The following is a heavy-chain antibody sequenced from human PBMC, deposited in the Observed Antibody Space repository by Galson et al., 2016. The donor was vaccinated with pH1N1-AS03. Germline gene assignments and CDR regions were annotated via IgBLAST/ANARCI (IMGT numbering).Heavy chain of an antibody. J-gene: IGHJ4*02. CDR2: VYDRVNT. CDR3: SRLVGQDFAY. CDR1: GGSISSHY. Sequence: ETLSLTCTVSGGSISSHYWSWIRQSPGKGLEWIGYVYDRVNTNYNPSLKSRVTISVDTSKNQFSLNLSSVTAADTAVYYCSRLVGQDFAYWGQGMLVTVSS. V-gene: IGHV4-59*11.